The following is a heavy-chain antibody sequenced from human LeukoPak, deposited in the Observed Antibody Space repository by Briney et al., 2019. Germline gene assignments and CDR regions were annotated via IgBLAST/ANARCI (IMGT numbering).Heavy chain of an antibody. D-gene: IGHD3-22*01. J-gene: IGHJ4*02. V-gene: IGHV3-21*01. CDR2: ISSSGTHI. Sequence: PGGSLRLSCAASGFTFSSYAMSWVRPAPGKGLEWVSSISSSGTHIYYADSVKGRFTISRDDARESLFLQMNSLRAEDTAVYYCARREIEVVGGALDYWGQGTLVTVSS. CDR3: ARREIEVVGGALDY. CDR1: GFTFSSYA.